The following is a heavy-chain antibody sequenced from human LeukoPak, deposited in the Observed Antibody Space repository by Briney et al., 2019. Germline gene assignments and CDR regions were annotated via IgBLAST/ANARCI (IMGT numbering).Heavy chain of an antibody. CDR3: ARGITMVRGVTRYYYMDV. D-gene: IGHD3-10*01. Sequence: ASVTVSCKASGYTFTSYDINWVRQATGQGLEWMGWMNPNSGNTGYAQKFQGRVTITRNTSISTAYMELSSLRSEDTAVYYCARGITMVRGVTRYYYMDVWGKGTTVTVSS. CDR1: GYTFTSYD. CDR2: MNPNSGNT. J-gene: IGHJ6*03. V-gene: IGHV1-8*03.